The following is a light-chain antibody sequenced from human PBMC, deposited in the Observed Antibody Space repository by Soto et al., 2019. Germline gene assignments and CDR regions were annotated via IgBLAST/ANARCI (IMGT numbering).Light chain of an antibody. V-gene: IGLV2-8*01. J-gene: IGLJ3*02. CDR1: SSDVGAYKY. CDR3: TSYVGSNIWV. Sequence: QSVLTQPPSASGSPGQSVTISCTGTSSDVGAYKYVSWYQQYPGQAPKLMIYEVSKRPSGVPDRFSGSKSVNTASLTVSGLQAEDEADYYCTSYVGSNIWVFGGGTKLTVL. CDR2: EVS.